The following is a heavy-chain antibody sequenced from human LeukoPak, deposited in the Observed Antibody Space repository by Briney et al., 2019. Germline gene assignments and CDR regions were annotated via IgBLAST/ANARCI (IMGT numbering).Heavy chain of an antibody. Sequence: GASVKVSCKASGYTFIDQYVHWVRQAPGQGLEWMGWISTYNGNTNYAQKLQGRVTMTTDTSTSTAYMELRSLRSDDTAVYYCARETGSARGGWFDPWGQGTTVTVS. D-gene: IGHD3-10*01. V-gene: IGHV1-18*01. CDR1: GYTFIDQY. CDR2: ISTYNGNT. CDR3: ARETGSARGGWFDP. J-gene: IGHJ5*02.